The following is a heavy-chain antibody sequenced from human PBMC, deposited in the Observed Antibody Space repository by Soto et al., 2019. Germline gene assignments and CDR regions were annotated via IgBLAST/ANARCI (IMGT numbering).Heavy chain of an antibody. CDR2: IYYSGIT. Sequence: SETLSLTCTVSGGSITSYYWSWIRQPPGKGLEWIGYIYYSGITDYNPSLKSRVTISVDTSKSQFSLKLSSVTAADTAVYYCARGGGVYYFDYWGQGTLVTVS. CDR1: GGSITSYY. V-gene: IGHV4-59*01. J-gene: IGHJ4*02. CDR3: ARGGGVYYFDY. D-gene: IGHD2-8*02.